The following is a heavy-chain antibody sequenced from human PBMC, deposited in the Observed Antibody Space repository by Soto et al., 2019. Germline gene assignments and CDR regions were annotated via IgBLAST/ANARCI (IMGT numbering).Heavy chain of an antibody. CDR2: INSDGSST. CDR3: ARNFEY. J-gene: IGHJ4*02. Sequence: EVQLVESGGGLVQPGGSLRLSCEASGFSFSAFWMHWVRQAPGKGLVWVSRINSDGSSTYYADSVKGRVTISRDNAKNTQYLQPNSRRPEDTDVYYWARNFEYWGQGTLVTVSS. V-gene: IGHV3-74*01. CDR1: GFSFSAFW.